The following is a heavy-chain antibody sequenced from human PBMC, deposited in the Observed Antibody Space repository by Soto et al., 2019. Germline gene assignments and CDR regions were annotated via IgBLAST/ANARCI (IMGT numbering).Heavy chain of an antibody. CDR3: ASLRGGIGELFDPEDV. CDR1: GFTFSSYG. V-gene: IGHV3-33*01. J-gene: IGHJ6*04. Sequence: GGSLRLSCAASGFTFSSYGMHWVRQAPGKGLEWVAVIWYDGSNKYYADSVKGRFTISRDNSKNTLYLQMNSLRAEDTAVYYCASLRGGIGELFDPEDVWGKGTTVTVSS. CDR2: IWYDGSNK. D-gene: IGHD3-10*01.